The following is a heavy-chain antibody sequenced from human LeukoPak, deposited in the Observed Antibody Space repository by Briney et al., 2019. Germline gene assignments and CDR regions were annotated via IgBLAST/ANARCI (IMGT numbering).Heavy chain of an antibody. D-gene: IGHD2-2*01. Sequence: GGSLRLSCAASGFTFSGSAMHWVRQASGKGLEWVGRIRSKANSYATAYAASVKGRFTISRDDSKNTAYLQMNSLRAEDTAVYYCAKAEIGYCSITSCYGAFDIWGQGTMVTVSS. J-gene: IGHJ3*02. CDR1: GFTFSGSA. CDR3: AKAEIGYCSITSCYGAFDI. V-gene: IGHV3-73*01. CDR2: IRSKANSYAT.